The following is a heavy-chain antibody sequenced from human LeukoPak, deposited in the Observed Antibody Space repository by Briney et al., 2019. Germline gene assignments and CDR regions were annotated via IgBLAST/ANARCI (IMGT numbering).Heavy chain of an antibody. J-gene: IGHJ3*02. CDR1: GFTFSSYW. CDR3: ARDPLWFGELYAHAFDI. CDR2: INSDGSST. D-gene: IGHD3-10*01. Sequence: GGSLRLSCAASGFTFSSYWMHWVRQAPGKGLVWVSRINSDGSSTSYADSVKGRFTISRDNAKNTLYLQMNSLRAEDTAVYYCARDPLWFGELYAHAFDIWGQGTMVTVSS. V-gene: IGHV3-74*01.